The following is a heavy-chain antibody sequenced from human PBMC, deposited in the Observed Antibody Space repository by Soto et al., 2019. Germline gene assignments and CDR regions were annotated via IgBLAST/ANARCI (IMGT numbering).Heavy chain of an antibody. CDR1: GYTFTSYD. V-gene: IGHV1-8*01. Sequence: ASVKVSCKASGYTFTSYDINWVRQATGQGLEWMGWMNPNSGNTGYAQKFQGRVTMTRNTSISTAYMELSSLRSEDTAVYYCARGTVPRITIFGVVIGRGYYFDYWGQGTLVTVSS. D-gene: IGHD3-3*01. CDR2: MNPNSGNT. CDR3: ARGTVPRITIFGVVIGRGYYFDY. J-gene: IGHJ4*02.